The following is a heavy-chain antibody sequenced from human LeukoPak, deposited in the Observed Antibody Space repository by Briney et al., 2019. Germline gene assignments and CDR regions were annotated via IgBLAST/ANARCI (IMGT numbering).Heavy chain of an antibody. CDR1: GFTFSSYG. CDR2: ISYDGSNK. J-gene: IGHJ4*02. CDR3: AKVLSGSNDYFDY. D-gene: IGHD1-26*01. Sequence: GGSLRLSCAASGFTFSSYGMHWVRQAPGKGLEWVAVISYDGSNKYYADSVKGRFTISRDNSKNTLYLQMNSLRAEDTAVYYCAKVLSGSNDYFDYWGQGTLVTVSS. V-gene: IGHV3-30*18.